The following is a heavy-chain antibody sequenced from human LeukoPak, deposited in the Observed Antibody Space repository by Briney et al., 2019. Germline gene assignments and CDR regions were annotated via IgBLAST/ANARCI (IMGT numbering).Heavy chain of an antibody. CDR3: AREIGRWLGQKSWFDP. J-gene: IGHJ5*02. CDR2: IYPGGST. D-gene: IGHD3-10*01. Sequence: PSETLSLTCSVSGGSISSYYWSWIRQPAGKGLEWIGRIYPGGSTNYNPSLKSRVTISVDTSKNQFSLKLSSVTAADTAVYYCAREIGRWLGQKSWFDPWGQGTLVTVSS. CDR1: GGSISSYY. V-gene: IGHV4-4*07.